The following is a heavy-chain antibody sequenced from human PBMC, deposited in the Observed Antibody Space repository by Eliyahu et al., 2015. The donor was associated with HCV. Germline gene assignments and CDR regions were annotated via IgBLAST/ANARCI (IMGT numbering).Heavy chain of an antibody. CDR3: ARLAEGSGSSPFDY. Sequence: QVRLQXSGPGLVKPSETLSLXXGVSXYXIRSSFYWGWXRQPPGKGLEWIGSIYHSGDTYYNPSLKSRVTISVDTSKNQFSLKLTSLTAADTAVYYCARLAEGSGSSPFDYWGQGTLVTVSS. V-gene: IGHV4-38-2*01. CDR2: IYHSGDT. CDR1: XYXIRSSFY. J-gene: IGHJ4*02. D-gene: IGHD3-10*01.